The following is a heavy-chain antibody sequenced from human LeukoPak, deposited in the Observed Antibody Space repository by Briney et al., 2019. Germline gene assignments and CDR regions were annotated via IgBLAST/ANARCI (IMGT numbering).Heavy chain of an antibody. CDR2: IYHSGST. D-gene: IGHD2-2*01. CDR1: GYSISSGYY. J-gene: IGHJ3*02. V-gene: IGHV4-38-2*02. Sequence: PSETLSLTCAVSGYSISSGYYWGWIRQPPGKGLVWIGSIYHSGSTYYNPSLKSRVTISVDTSKNQFSLKLSSVTAADTAVYYCAREGGYSSTQKGDAFDIWGQGTMVTVSS. CDR3: AREGGYSSTQKGDAFDI.